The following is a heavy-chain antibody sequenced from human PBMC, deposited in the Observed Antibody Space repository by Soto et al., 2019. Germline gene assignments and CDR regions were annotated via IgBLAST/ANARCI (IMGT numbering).Heavy chain of an antibody. Sequence: GGSLRLSCAASGFTFSSYAMNWVRQAPGQGLGWVSGISGSGGRTYYADSVTGRFTISRDNAKNSLYLQMNSLRDEDTAVYYCARDRSWGFAFHLPYWGQGTLVTVSS. CDR1: GFTFSSYA. J-gene: IGHJ4*02. CDR2: ISGSGGRT. V-gene: IGHV3-23*01. D-gene: IGHD7-27*01. CDR3: ARDRSWGFAFHLPY.